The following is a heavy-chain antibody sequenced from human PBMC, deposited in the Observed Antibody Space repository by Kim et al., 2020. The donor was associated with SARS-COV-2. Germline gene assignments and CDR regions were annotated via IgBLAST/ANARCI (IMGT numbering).Heavy chain of an antibody. CDR1: GFTFSSYG. CDR3: ARDHRYCSGGICYPGGYYVDY. Sequence: GGSLRLSCAASGFTFSSYGMHWVRQAPGKGLEWVAFIWYDGSKKYYADSLKGRLTISRDNSENTLYVQMNSLRAEDTAVYYCARDHRYCSGGICYPGGYYVDYWGQGTLVTVSS. J-gene: IGHJ4*02. CDR2: IWYDGSKK. D-gene: IGHD2-15*01. V-gene: IGHV3-33*01.